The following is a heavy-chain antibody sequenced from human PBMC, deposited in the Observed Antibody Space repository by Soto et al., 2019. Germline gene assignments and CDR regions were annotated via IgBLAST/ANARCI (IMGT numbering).Heavy chain of an antibody. Sequence: QVQLQQWGAGLLKPSETLSLTCAVYCGSFRGYYWSWIRQPPGKGLEWIGEINHSGSTNYNPSLTSRVTMSVDTSKNQFSLKLSSVTAADTAVYYCARTSKFDCWGQGTLVTVSS. CDR2: INHSGST. CDR3: ARTSKFDC. V-gene: IGHV4-34*01. D-gene: IGHD6-6*01. CDR1: CGSFRGYY. J-gene: IGHJ4*02.